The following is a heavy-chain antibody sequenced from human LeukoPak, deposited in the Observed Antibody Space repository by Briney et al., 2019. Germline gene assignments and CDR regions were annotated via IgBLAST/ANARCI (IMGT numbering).Heavy chain of an antibody. D-gene: IGHD7-27*01. J-gene: IGHJ4*02. CDR1: GGSINCYY. CDR3: ARETPGAGHFDY. V-gene: IGHV4-59*01. CDR2: IYYSGST. Sequence: PSGTLTLTCTASGGSINCYYWMWIRQPPGKGLEWIGYIYYSGSTHYNPSLKSRVTKIVDTSKNQFSLKLTAGTAADSAVYYGARETPGAGHFDYWGQGSLVTVSS.